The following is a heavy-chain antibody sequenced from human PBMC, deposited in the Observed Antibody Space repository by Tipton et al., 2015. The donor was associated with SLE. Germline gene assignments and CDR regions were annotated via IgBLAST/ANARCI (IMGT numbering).Heavy chain of an antibody. J-gene: IGHJ6*03. CDR2: IYFSGPT. CDR3: ARELPTMGDCMDV. D-gene: IGHD3-16*01. Sequence: LRLSCTVSGGSISSSSYYWGWIRQPPGKGLEWIGSIYFSGPTYYNPSLKSRVTILVDTSKNQFSLKVNAVTAAATAMYYCARELPTMGDCMDVWGKGTTVTVS. CDR1: GGSISSSSYY. V-gene: IGHV4-39*07.